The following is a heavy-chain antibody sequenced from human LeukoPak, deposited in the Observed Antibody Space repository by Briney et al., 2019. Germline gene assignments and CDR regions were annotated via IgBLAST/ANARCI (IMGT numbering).Heavy chain of an antibody. CDR1: GGSISSSSYY. CDR3: ARYKGRLGWNALDAFDI. J-gene: IGHJ3*02. D-gene: IGHD1-1*01. CDR2: IYYSGST. V-gene: IGHV4-39*07. Sequence: PSETLSLTCTVSGGSISSSSYYWGWIRQPPGKGLEWIGSIYYSGSTYYNPSLKSRVTISVDTSKNQFSLKLSSVTAADTAVYYCARYKGRLGWNALDAFDIWGQGTMVTVSS.